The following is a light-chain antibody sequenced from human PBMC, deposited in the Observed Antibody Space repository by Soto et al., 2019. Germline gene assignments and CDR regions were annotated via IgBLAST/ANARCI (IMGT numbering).Light chain of an antibody. CDR2: GAS. Sequence: PGERATLSCRASQSVYNNYVAWYQQHPGQAPRLLIFGASRRATGIPDRFSGSGSGTDFTLSISRLEPEDFAVYSCQQYGSTPTFGQGTRLEIK. CDR1: QSVYNNY. V-gene: IGKV3-20*01. CDR3: QQYGSTPT. J-gene: IGKJ5*01.